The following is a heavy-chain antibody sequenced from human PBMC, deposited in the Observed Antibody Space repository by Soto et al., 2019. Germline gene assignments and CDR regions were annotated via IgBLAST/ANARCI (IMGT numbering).Heavy chain of an antibody. CDR2: IYSGGST. J-gene: IGHJ3*02. Sequence: GGSLRLSCAASGFTVSSNYMSWVRQAPGKGLEWVSVIYSGGSTYYADSVKGRFTISRDNSKNTLYLQMNSLRAEDTAVYYCARSVNSLDDFWSGPRYANAFDIWGQGTMVTVSS. V-gene: IGHV3-66*01. CDR1: GFTVSSNY. CDR3: ARSVNSLDDFWSGPRYANAFDI. D-gene: IGHD3-3*01.